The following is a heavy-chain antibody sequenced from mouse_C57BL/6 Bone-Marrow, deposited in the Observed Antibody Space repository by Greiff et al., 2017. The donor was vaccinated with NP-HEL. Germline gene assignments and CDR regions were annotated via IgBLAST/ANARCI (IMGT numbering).Heavy chain of an antibody. V-gene: IGHV1-81*01. J-gene: IGHJ1*03. CDR3: ARDYYGSSYVWYFDV. CDR2: IYPRSGNT. CDR1: GYTFTSYG. D-gene: IGHD1-1*01. Sequence: QVQLQQSGAELARPGASVKLSSKASGYTFTSYGISWVKQRTGQGLEWIGEIYPRSGNTYYNEKFKGKATLTADKSSSTAYMELRSLTSEDSAVYFCARDYYGSSYVWYFDVWGTGTTVTVSS.